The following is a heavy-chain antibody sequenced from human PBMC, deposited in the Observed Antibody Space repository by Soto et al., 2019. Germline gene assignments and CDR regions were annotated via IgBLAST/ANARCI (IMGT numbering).Heavy chain of an antibody. D-gene: IGHD3-3*01. V-gene: IGHV3-23*01. Sequence: LRLSCAASGFSFGSYALSWVRQAPGKGLEWVSTISGSDGKTFYADSVKGRFSISRDTSQNTLYLQMNSLRADDTAIYYCARWSYLDYWGQGTRVTVSS. J-gene: IGHJ4*02. CDR3: ARWSYLDY. CDR1: GFSFGSYA. CDR2: ISGSDGKT.